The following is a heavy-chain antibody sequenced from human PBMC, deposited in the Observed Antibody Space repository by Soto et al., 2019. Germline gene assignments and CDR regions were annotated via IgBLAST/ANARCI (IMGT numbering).Heavy chain of an antibody. CDR1: GFTFSKFW. CDR2: IKQDGSEK. CDR3: ASRYLEYCTSATCSAPYDY. Sequence: PGGSLRLSCAASGFTFSKFWMSWVRQAPGKGLEWVATIKQDGSEKYYVDSVKGRFTISRDNAKNSLFLQMNYLRAEDTAVYYCASRYLEYCTSATCSAPYDYWGQGTLVTVSS. J-gene: IGHJ4*02. V-gene: IGHV3-7*05. D-gene: IGHD2-2*01.